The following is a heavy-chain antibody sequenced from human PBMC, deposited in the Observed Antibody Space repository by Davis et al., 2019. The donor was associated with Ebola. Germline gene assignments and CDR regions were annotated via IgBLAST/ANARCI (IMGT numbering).Heavy chain of an antibody. J-gene: IGHJ6*02. CDR3: ARGHSYGSMVYGMDV. V-gene: IGHV4-39*01. CDR1: GGSISSSSYS. CDR2: IYYSGST. D-gene: IGHD5-18*01. Sequence: SETLSLTCTVSGGSISSSSYSWGWIRQPPGKGLEWIGIIYYSGSTSYSPSLKSRVTISIDTSKNQFSLKLSSVTAADTAMYYCARGHSYGSMVYGMDVWGQGTTVTVSS.